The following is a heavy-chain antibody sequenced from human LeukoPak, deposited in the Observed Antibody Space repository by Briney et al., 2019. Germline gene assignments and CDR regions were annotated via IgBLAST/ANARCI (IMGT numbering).Heavy chain of an antibody. CDR3: ARLPYCSSTSCLYGMDV. CDR2: IYPGGSDI. Sequence: PGESLKISCKGSGYTFTNYYIGWVRQMPGKGLEWMGIIYPGGSDIRYSPSFQGQVTFSADKSINTAYLQWSSLKASDTAIYYCARLPYCSSTSCLYGMDVWGQGTTLSVSS. CDR1: GYTFTNYY. V-gene: IGHV5-51*01. D-gene: IGHD2-2*01. J-gene: IGHJ6*02.